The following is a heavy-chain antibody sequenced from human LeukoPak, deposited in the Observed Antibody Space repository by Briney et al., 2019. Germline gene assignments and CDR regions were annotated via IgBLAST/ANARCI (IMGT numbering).Heavy chain of an antibody. CDR3: ARNDLDC. CDR1: GGSISSYY. V-gene: IGHV4-4*07. J-gene: IGHJ4*02. D-gene: IGHD3-16*01. Sequence: PSETLSLTCTVSGGSISSYYWSWVWQPAGKGLEWIGRIYTSGITNYNPSLKSRLTLSLDTSKNQFSLNLTSVTAADTAMYYCARNDLDCWGRGTLVTVSS. CDR2: IYTSGIT.